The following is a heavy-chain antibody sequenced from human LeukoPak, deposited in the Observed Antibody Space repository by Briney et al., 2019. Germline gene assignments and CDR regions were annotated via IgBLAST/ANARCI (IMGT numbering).Heavy chain of an antibody. J-gene: IGHJ5*02. Sequence: SETLSLTCSVSGGSISSSTYYWGWSRRPPGKGLEWIGNIYNSGSTYYNPSLKSRVTISVDTSKNQFSLKLSSVTAADTAVYYCARQAYSSNLGWFDPWGQGTLVTVSS. D-gene: IGHD6-13*01. CDR2: IYNSGST. CDR3: ARQAYSSNLGWFDP. CDR1: GGSISSSTYY. V-gene: IGHV4-39*01.